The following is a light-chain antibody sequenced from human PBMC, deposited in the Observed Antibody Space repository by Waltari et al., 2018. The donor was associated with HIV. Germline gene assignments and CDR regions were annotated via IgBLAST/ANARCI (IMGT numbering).Light chain of an antibody. V-gene: IGKV4-1*01. Sequence: DIVMTQSPDSLVVSLGERATINCKSSQSVLYSSNNKNYLAWYQQKPGQPPKLLIYWASTRESGVPDRFSGSGSGTDFTLTISSLQAEDVAVYYCQQYCSTPYTFGQGTKLEIK. CDR2: WAS. CDR3: QQYCSTPYT. J-gene: IGKJ2*01. CDR1: QSVLYSSNNKNY.